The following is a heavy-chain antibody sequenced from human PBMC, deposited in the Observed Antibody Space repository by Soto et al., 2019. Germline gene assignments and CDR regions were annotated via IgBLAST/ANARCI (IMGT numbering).Heavy chain of an antibody. CDR1: GGSFSGYY. CDR2: INHSGST. V-gene: IGHV4-34*01. Sequence: SATLSLACAVYGGSFSGYYWSWIRQPPGKGLEWIGEINHSGSTNYNPSLKSRVTISVDTSKNQFSLKLSSVTAADTAVYYCARGPATYYYGSGSYRWDWGYNWFDPWGQGTLGT. D-gene: IGHD3-10*01. J-gene: IGHJ5*02. CDR3: ARGPATYYYGSGSYRWDWGYNWFDP.